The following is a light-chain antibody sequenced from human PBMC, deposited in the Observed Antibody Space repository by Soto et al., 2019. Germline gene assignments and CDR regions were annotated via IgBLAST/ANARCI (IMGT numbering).Light chain of an antibody. J-gene: IGLJ2*01. CDR2: DNN. CDR3: GTWDSSLSVGV. Sequence: QSVLTQPPSVSAAPGQMVTISCSGSSSNIGNNYVSWYQQLPGTAPKLLIYDNNKRPSGIPDRFSGSKSGTSATLGITGLQSGDEADYYCGTWDSSLSVGVFGGGTKLTVL. V-gene: IGLV1-51*01. CDR1: SSNIGNNY.